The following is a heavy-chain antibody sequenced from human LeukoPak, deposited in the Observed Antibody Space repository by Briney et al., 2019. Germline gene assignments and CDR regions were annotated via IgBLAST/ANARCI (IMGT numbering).Heavy chain of an antibody. Sequence: GGSLRHSCAASGFTVSSNYMSGVRQAPGKGLEWVSVIYSGGSTYYAHSVRGRFTISRHNSKNTLYLQMNSLRAEDTAVYYCAREGESGLSPWGQGTLVTVSS. CDR3: AREGESGLSP. CDR1: GFTVSSNY. CDR2: IYSGGST. V-gene: IGHV3-53*04. D-gene: IGHD3-16*01. J-gene: IGHJ5*02.